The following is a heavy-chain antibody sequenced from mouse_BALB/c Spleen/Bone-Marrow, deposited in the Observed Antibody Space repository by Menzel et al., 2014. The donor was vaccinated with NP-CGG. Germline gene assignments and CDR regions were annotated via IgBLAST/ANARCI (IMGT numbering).Heavy chain of an antibody. CDR1: GDSITSGY. CDR2: ISYSGNT. V-gene: IGHV3-8*02. D-gene: IGHD2-3*01. CDR3: ATYDGYCFDY. Sequence: EVHLVESGPSLVKPSQTLSLTCSVTGDSITSGYWNWIRKFPGNKLGYMGYISYSGNTYYNPSLKSRISITRDTSKNQYYLQLNAVTDEDTATYYRATYDGYCFDYWGQGTTLTVSS. J-gene: IGHJ2*01.